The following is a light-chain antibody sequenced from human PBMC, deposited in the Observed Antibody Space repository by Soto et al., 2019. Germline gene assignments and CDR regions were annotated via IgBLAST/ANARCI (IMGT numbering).Light chain of an antibody. V-gene: IGKV3-20*01. CDR3: QQYDNFTQT. CDR1: ETLGRNY. J-gene: IGKJ1*01. CDR2: RIY. Sequence: DIVLTHIPGTRSLSPGESVALACSANETLGRNYLAWYPQKPGQAPRLLIHRIYVREAGIPEWFCGSASGPACTLTSRRLQPEDVAMYDCQQYDNFTQTFSRGTKVDIK.